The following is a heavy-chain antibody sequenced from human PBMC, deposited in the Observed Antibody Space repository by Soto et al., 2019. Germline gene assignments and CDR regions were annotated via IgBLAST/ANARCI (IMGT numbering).Heavy chain of an antibody. CDR2: INHSGST. V-gene: IGHV4-34*01. J-gene: IGHJ5*02. CDR1: GGSFSGYY. CDR3: ARKTWGNYVGYFAP. Sequence: SETLSLTCAVYGGSFSGYYWSWIRQPPGKGLEWIGEINHSGSTNYNPSLKSRVTISVDTSKNQFSLKLSSVTAAGTAVYYCARKTWGNYVGYFAPGGKGPLVTVPS. D-gene: IGHD4-4*01.